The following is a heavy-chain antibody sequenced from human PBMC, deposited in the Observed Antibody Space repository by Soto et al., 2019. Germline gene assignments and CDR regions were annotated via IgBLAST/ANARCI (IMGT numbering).Heavy chain of an antibody. J-gene: IGHJ4*02. CDR3: ARPLSKDCGGDCYSLDY. D-gene: IGHD2-21*02. Sequence: GESLKISCKGSGYSFTSYWISWVRQMPGKGLEWMGRIDPSDSYTNYSPSFQGHVTISADKSISTAYLQWSSLKASDTAMYYCARPLSKDCGGDCYSLDYWGQGTLVTVSS. CDR2: IDPSDSYT. V-gene: IGHV5-10-1*01. CDR1: GYSFTSYW.